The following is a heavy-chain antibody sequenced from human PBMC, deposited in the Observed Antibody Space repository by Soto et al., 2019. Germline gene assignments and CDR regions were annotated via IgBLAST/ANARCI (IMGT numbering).Heavy chain of an antibody. Sequence: GGSLRLSCAASGFTFNSYWMTWVRQAPGKGLEWVANIKQGGSEKYYVDSVKGRFTISRDNSRNTLYLQVNSLRAEDTAVYYCAKDQTDVTLFDYWGQGTLVTVSS. J-gene: IGHJ4*02. D-gene: IGHD2-21*02. CDR2: IKQGGSEK. CDR1: GFTFNSYW. CDR3: AKDQTDVTLFDY. V-gene: IGHV3-7*03.